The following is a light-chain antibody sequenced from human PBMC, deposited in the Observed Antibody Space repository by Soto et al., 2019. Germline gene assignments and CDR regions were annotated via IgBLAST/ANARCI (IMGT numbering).Light chain of an antibody. Sequence: QSVLTQPPSASGTPGQRVTIFCSGSSSNIGSNYVYWYKQLPETAPELLIYKNNQRPSGVPDRFSGSKSGTSASLAISGLRSEDEADYYCAAWDDSQSGVFGGGTKLTVL. CDR2: KNN. V-gene: IGLV1-47*01. CDR3: AAWDDSQSGV. J-gene: IGLJ3*02. CDR1: SSNIGSNY.